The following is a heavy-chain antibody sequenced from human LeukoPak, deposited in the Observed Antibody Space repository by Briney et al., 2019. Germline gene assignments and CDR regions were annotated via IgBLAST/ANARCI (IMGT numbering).Heavy chain of an antibody. CDR3: AKSRFGGVIVDFDY. Sequence: GGSLRLSCAASGFTFSSYAMSWVRQAPGKGLEWVSAISGSGGSTYYADSVKGRFTVSRDNSKNTLYLQMNGLRAEDTAVYYCAKSRFGGVIVDFDYWGQGTLVTVSS. V-gene: IGHV3-23*01. CDR1: GFTFSSYA. J-gene: IGHJ4*02. CDR2: ISGSGGST. D-gene: IGHD3-16*02.